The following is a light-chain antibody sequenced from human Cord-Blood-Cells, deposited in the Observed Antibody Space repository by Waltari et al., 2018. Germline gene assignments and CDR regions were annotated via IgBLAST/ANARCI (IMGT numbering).Light chain of an antibody. J-gene: IGKJ2*01. CDR3: QQSYSTPRT. CDR2: AAS. CDR1: QSIISY. Sequence: DIQMTQSPSSLSASVGDRVTITCRASQSIISYLTWYQQKPGKEPKLLIYAASSLQSGVPPRFSGSGSGTDFTLTISSLQPEDVATYYCQQSYSTPRTFGQGTKLEIK. V-gene: IGKV1-39*01.